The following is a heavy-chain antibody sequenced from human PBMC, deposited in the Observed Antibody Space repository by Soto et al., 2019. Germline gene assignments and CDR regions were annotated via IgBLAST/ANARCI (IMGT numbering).Heavy chain of an antibody. D-gene: IGHD3-22*01. J-gene: IGHJ4*02. Sequence: SETLSLTCTVSGGSISSYYWSWIRQPPGKGLEWIGYIYYSGSTNYNPSLKSRVTISVDTSKNQFSLKLSPVTAADTAVYYCARTYDSSGYGFDYWGQGTLVTVSS. CDR2: IYYSGST. CDR3: ARTYDSSGYGFDY. V-gene: IGHV4-59*01. CDR1: GGSISSYY.